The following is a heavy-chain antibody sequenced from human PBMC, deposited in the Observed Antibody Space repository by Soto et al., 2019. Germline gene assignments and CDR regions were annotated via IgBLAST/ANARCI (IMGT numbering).Heavy chain of an antibody. D-gene: IGHD3-10*02. J-gene: IGHJ6*02. CDR1: GFTFSSYA. V-gene: IGHV3-30-3*01. CDR2: ISFDGSNQ. Sequence: PGGSLRLSCAASGFTFSSYAVHWVRQAPGKGLEWVAVISFDGSNQSYADSVKGRFTISRDNSKNTLYLQMNSLRAEDTALYYCMRASLSTGYYYAMDVWGQGTTVTVSS. CDR3: MRASLSTGYYYAMDV.